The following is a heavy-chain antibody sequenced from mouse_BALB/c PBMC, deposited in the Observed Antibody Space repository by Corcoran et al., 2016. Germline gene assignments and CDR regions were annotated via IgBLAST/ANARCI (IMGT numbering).Heavy chain of an antibody. V-gene: IGHV9-3-1*01. CDR3: AREPRSMDY. CDR2: INTYTGEP. CDR1: GYTFTNYG. Sequence: QIPLVQSGPELKKPGETVKISCTASGYTFTNYGMNWVKQAPGKGLKWMGWINTYTGEPTYADDFKGRFAFSLETSASTAYLQINNLKNEDTATYFCAREPRSMDYWGQGTSVTVSA. J-gene: IGHJ4*01.